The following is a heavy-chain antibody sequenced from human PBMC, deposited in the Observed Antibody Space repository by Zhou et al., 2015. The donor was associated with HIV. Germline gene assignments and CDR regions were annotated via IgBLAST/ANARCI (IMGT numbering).Heavy chain of an antibody. J-gene: IGHJ4*02. CDR1: GYTFTSYG. D-gene: IGHD1-1*01. CDR3: AGHFLSDTRIRSRPWT. CDR2: ISGDNDT. Sequence: QVQLVQSGAEVKKPGASVKVSCKATGYTFTSYGISWVRQAPGQGLEWMGWISGDNDTKYAQKFQGRVTITADKSTGTAYMELSSLRSDDTAVYYCAGHFLSDTRIRSRPWTWAQGTLVTVSS. V-gene: IGHV1-18*01.